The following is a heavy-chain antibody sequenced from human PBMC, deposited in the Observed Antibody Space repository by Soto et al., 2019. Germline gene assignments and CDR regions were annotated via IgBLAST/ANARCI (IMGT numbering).Heavy chain of an antibody. Sequence: QVQLQESGPGLVKPSQTLSLTCTVSGGSISSGGYYWSWIRQHPGKGLEWIGYIYYSGSPYYNPYLQSRVTISVDTSKNQFSPKLSSVTAADTAVYYCAANTFGGVNARDYWGQGTLVTVSS. CDR2: IYYSGSP. V-gene: IGHV4-31*03. CDR3: AANTFGGVNARDY. D-gene: IGHD3-16*01. J-gene: IGHJ4*02. CDR1: GGSISSGGYY.